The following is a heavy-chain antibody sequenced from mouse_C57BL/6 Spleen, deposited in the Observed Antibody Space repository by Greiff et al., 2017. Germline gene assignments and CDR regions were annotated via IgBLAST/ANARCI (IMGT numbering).Heavy chain of an antibody. Sequence: LQQSGPELVKPGASVKISCKASGYAFSSSWMNWVKQRPGKGLEWIGRIYPGDGDTNYNGKFKGKATLTADKSSSTAYMQLSSLTSEDSAVYFCARRGDSSGYLDYWGQGTTLTVSS. CDR3: ARRGDSSGYLDY. CDR1: GYAFSSSW. V-gene: IGHV1-82*01. CDR2: IYPGDGDT. D-gene: IGHD3-2*02. J-gene: IGHJ2*01.